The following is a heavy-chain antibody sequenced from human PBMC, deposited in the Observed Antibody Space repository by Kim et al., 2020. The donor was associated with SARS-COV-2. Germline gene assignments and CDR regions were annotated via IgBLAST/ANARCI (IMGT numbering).Heavy chain of an antibody. CDR3: AKDPTDCSSGDCYCKVGRLSSYFNYGMDV. V-gene: IGHV3-30*18. CDR2: ISYDGNEA. J-gene: IGHJ6*02. Sequence: GGSLRLSCAVSGLTFTNYAFHWVRQAPGKGLEWVALISYDGNEAKYAESVKGRFTISRDNSKDTVSLQLSSLRAEDTAVYYCAKDPTDCSSGDCYCKVGRLSSYFNYGMDVGGQGPTVTVSS. D-gene: IGHD2-21*01. CDR1: GLTFTNYA.